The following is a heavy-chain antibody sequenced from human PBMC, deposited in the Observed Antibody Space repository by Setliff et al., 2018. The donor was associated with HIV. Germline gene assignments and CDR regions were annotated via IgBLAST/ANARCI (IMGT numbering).Heavy chain of an antibody. D-gene: IGHD2-21*02. J-gene: IGHJ4*02. Sequence: PSETLSLTCTVSGGSISNYYWTWIRQPPGKGPEWIGLIYPNGITNYNPSLKSRVTMSVDTSKNQFSLILTSVTAADTAVYYCARSSRVNCGGDCYLFDYWGQGTPVTVSS. CDR2: IYPNGIT. CDR1: GGSISNYY. CDR3: ARSSRVNCGGDCYLFDY. V-gene: IGHV4-4*07.